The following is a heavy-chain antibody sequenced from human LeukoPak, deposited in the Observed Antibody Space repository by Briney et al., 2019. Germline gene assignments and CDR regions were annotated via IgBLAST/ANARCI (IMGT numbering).Heavy chain of an antibody. V-gene: IGHV1-2*02. J-gene: IGHJ4*02. Sequence: ASVKVSCKASGYTFNGYYKHWVRQAPGQGLEWMGWINPNSGGTNYAQKFQGRVTMTRDTSISTAYMELSSLRSDDTAMYYCARARVSHSGSYSVWGQGTLVTVSS. CDR1: GYTFNGYY. CDR3: ARARVSHSGSYSV. D-gene: IGHD1-26*01. CDR2: INPNSGGT.